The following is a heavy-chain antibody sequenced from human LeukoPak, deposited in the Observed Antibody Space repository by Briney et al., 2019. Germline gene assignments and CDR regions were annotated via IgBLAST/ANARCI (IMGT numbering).Heavy chain of an antibody. CDR1: GGSVSGYY. D-gene: IGHD6-13*01. Sequence: PSETLSLTCAVYGGSVSGYYWSWIRQPPGKGLEWSGEINHSGSTNYNPSLKSLVTISVATSKNQFSLKLSSVTAADTAVYYCARGAGYSSSRWFDPWGQGTLVTVSS. J-gene: IGHJ5*02. CDR2: INHSGST. V-gene: IGHV4-34*01. CDR3: ARGAGYSSSRWFDP.